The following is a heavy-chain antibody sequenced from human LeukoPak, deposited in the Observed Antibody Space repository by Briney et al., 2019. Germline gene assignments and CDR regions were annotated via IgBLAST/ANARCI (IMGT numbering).Heavy chain of an antibody. CDR3: ARHPVGPGGLDV. J-gene: IGHJ6*02. CDR1: GGSFSTSSYF. CDR2: IYYTGST. Sequence: PSETLSLTCIVSGGSFSTSSYFWGWIRQPPGKGLEWIGTIYYTGSTYYNPSLKSRVKISEDTSENRFSLNLTSLTAADTAIYYCARHPVGPGGLDVWGQGTTVTVSS. V-gene: IGHV4-39*07.